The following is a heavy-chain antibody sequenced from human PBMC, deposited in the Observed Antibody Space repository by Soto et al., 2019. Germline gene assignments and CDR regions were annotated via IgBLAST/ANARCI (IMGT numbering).Heavy chain of an antibody. Sequence: PSETLSLTCAVSGGSISSSNWWSWVRQPPGKGLEWIGEIYHSGSTNYDPSLKSRVTISVDKSKNQFSLKLSSVTAADTAVYYCARLTMVRGAYFDYWGQGTLVTVSS. J-gene: IGHJ4*02. D-gene: IGHD3-10*01. CDR2: IYHSGST. CDR3: ARLTMVRGAYFDY. CDR1: GGSISSSNW. V-gene: IGHV4-4*02.